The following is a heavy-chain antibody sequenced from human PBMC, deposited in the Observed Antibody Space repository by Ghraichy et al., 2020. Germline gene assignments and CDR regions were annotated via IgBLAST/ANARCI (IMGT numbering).Heavy chain of an antibody. D-gene: IGHD3-10*01. CDR3: ARDKYYYGSGSYSWRPSFDY. CDR1: GGTFSSYT. V-gene: IGHV1-69*04. CDR2: IIPILGIA. J-gene: IGHJ4*02. Sequence: SVKVSCKASGGTFSSYTISWVRQAPGQGLEWMGRIIPILGIANYAQKFQGRVTITADKSTSTAYMELSSLRSEDTAVYYCARDKYYYGSGSYSWRPSFDYWGQGTLVTVSS.